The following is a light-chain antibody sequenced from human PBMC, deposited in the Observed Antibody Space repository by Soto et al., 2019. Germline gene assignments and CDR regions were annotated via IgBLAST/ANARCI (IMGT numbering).Light chain of an antibody. Sequence: EIVLTQSPGTLSLSPGERATLSSRASQSVSSNYLAWYQQRPGQAPRLLIYGASTRAAGVPDRFSGSGSGTEFTLTINRLEPEDFAVFYCHQYDRSAIFTFGPGTTVDIK. J-gene: IGKJ3*01. CDR3: HQYDRSAIFT. CDR1: QSVSSNY. V-gene: IGKV3-20*01. CDR2: GAS.